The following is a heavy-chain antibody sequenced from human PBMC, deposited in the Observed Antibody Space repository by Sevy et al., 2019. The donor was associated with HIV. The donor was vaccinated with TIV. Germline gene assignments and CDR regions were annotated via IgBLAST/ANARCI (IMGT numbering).Heavy chain of an antibody. CDR1: GVPFSSYG. CDR2: ISYDGSKK. CDR3: AHSSGLYGYYYGMDV. J-gene: IGHJ6*02. Sequence: GGSLRLSCAASGVPFSSYGIHWVSQAPGKGLEWVAVISYDGSKKNHAESMKGRFTISRDNSKNTLYLEMSSLRPEDTAVYYCAHSSGLYGYYYGMDVWGQGTTVTVSS. V-gene: IGHV3-30*03. D-gene: IGHD1-26*01.